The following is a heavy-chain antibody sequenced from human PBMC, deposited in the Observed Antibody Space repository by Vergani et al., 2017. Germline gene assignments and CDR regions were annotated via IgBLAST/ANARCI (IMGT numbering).Heavy chain of an antibody. J-gene: IGHJ3*02. V-gene: IGHV4-4*02. CDR1: GGSISSSNW. CDR2: IYHSGST. Sequence: QVQLQESGPGLVKPSGTLSLTCAVSGGSISSSNWWSWVRQPPGKGLEWIGEIYHSGSTNYNPSLKSRVTISVDKSTSQFSLKLSAVTAADPAVYYCARASASGSSLDDAFDIWGQGTMVTVSS. D-gene: IGHD1-26*01. CDR3: ARASASGSSLDDAFDI.